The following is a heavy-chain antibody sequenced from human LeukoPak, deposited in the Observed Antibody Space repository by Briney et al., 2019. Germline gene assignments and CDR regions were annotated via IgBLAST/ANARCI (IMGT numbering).Heavy chain of an antibody. CDR1: GGTFSSYA. J-gene: IGHJ6*03. CDR3: ASLQGSGSYYYYYYYYMDV. Sequence: EASVKVSCKASGGTFSSYAISWVRQAPGQGLEWMGGIIPIFGTANYAQKFQGRVTITADKSTSTAYMELSSLRSEDTAVYYCASLQGSGSYYYYYYYYMDVWGKGTTVTISS. V-gene: IGHV1-69*06. CDR2: IIPIFGTA. D-gene: IGHD3-10*01.